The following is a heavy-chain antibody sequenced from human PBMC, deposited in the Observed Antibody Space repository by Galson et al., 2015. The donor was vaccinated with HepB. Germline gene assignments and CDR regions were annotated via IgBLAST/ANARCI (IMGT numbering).Heavy chain of an antibody. D-gene: IGHD6-19*01. J-gene: IGHJ2*01. CDR3: ARDKYSSGWYASWYFDL. CDR2: IYSGGST. Sequence: SLRLSCAASGFTVSSNYMSWVRQAPGKGLEWVSVIYSGGSTYYADSVKGRFTISRDNSKNTLYLQMNSLRAEDTAVYYCARDKYSSGWYASWYFDLWGRGTLVTVSS. CDR1: GFTVSSNY. V-gene: IGHV3-53*01.